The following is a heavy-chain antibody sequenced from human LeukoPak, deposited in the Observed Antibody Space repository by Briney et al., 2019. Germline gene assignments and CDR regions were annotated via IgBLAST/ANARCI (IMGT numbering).Heavy chain of an antibody. J-gene: IGHJ4*02. CDR1: GGSFSGYY. CDR3: ARRLVDSSASQVSDH. Sequence: SETLSLTCAVYGGSFSGYYWSWIRQSPGEGLEWIGEINDSGVTNCNPSLESRVILSVDTSKNQFSLRLSSMTAADTAVYYCARRLVDSSASQVSDHWGQGTLVTVSS. D-gene: IGHD2-2*01. V-gene: IGHV4-34*01. CDR2: INDSGVT.